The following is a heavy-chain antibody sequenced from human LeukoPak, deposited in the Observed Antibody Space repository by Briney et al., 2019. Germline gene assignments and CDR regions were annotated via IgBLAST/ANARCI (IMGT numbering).Heavy chain of an antibody. CDR1: GGSISSGSYY. V-gene: IGHV4-61*02. CDR3: ARVWISVTGTPREYFFDY. Sequence: PSETLSLTCTVSGGSISSGSYYWSWIRQPAGKGLEWIGRIYTSGSTYYNPSLKSRVTISVDTSKNQSSLKLSSVTAADTAVYYCARVWISVTGTPREYFFDYWGRGTLVTVSS. J-gene: IGHJ4*02. CDR2: IYTSGST. D-gene: IGHD6-19*01.